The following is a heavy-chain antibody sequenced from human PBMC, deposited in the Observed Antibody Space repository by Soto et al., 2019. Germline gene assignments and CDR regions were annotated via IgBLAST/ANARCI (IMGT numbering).Heavy chain of an antibody. CDR2: ISSASRTI. CDR1: GFTFNTFD. CDR3: ARHDPGY. D-gene: IGHD1-1*01. V-gene: IGHV3-48*01. Sequence: EVQLVESGGGLVQPGGSLRLSCAASGFTFNTFDMNWFRQAPGKGPEWVSYISSASRTITYADSVKGRFTISRDNAKNSLFLQMNSLRAEDTAVYYCARHDPGYWGQGTLVTVSS. J-gene: IGHJ4*02.